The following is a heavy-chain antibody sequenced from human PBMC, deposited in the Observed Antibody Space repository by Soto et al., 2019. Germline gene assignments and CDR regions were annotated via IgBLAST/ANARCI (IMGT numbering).Heavy chain of an antibody. D-gene: IGHD5-12*01. CDR2: IYYSGRA. CDR3: ARLAVDGNFDY. J-gene: IGHJ4*02. CDR1: GDSISSGGYY. Sequence: QVQLQESGPGLVKPSQTLSLTCTVSGDSISSGGYYWSWVRQHPGKGLEWIGYIYYSGRAFYNPSLQSRVTISVDTSKNNFSLKVTSVTAADTAVYDGARLAVDGNFDYWGQGALVTVSS. V-gene: IGHV4-31*03.